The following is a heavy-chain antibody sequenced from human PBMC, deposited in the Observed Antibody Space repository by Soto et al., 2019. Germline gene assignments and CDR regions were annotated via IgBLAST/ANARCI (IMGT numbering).Heavy chain of an antibody. D-gene: IGHD5-12*01. J-gene: IGHJ2*01. Sequence: QVQLVQSGAEVKKPGSSVTVSCKASGGTFSSYTISWVRQAPGQGLEWMGGIIPIFGTANYAQKFQGRVTLTADESTSTADMELSSLRSEETAVYYCARGNHRWLQMWYFDLWGRGTLVTVSS. CDR3: ARGNHRWLQMWYFDL. CDR1: GGTFSSYT. CDR2: IIPIFGTA. V-gene: IGHV1-69*12.